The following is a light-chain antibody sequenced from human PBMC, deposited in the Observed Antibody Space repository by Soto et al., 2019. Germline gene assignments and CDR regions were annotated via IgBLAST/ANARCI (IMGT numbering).Light chain of an antibody. J-gene: IGKJ1*01. CDR3: QQYGSSPTWR. CDR2: GAS. CDR1: QSVSSNY. Sequence: VLTPTERTRSLYAGKGAPLCRSTSQSVSSNYLAWYQQKPGQAPRLLIYGASTRATGIPDRFSGSGSGTDFTLTISRLEHADSAVYSCQQYGSSPTWRFAEGTKVDIK. V-gene: IGKV3-20*01.